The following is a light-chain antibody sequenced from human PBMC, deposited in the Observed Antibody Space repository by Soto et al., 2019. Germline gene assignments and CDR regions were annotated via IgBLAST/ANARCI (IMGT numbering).Light chain of an antibody. J-gene: IGKJ4*01. V-gene: IGKV3D-15*01. Sequence: EIVMTQSPDTLSLSPGESATLSCRASQSVGSNLAWYQQKPGQAPRLLIYGASTRATGVPARFSGSGSGTEFALTISSLQSEDFAVYFCQQYSSWVTFGGGTKVEIE. CDR3: QQYSSWVT. CDR2: GAS. CDR1: QSVGSN.